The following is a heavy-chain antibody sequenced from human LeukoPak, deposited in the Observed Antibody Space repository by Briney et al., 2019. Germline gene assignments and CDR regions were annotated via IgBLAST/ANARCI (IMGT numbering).Heavy chain of an antibody. CDR1: GFTFSSYW. V-gene: IGHV3-7*01. CDR3: ARVEHNYDFWSANPPDAFDI. D-gene: IGHD3-3*01. J-gene: IGHJ3*02. CDR2: IKQDGSEK. Sequence: PGGSLRLSCSASGFTFSSYWMSWVRQAPGKGLEWVANIKQDGSEKYYVDSVKGRFTISRDNAKNSLYLQMNSLRAEDTAVYYCARVEHNYDFWSANPPDAFDIWGQGTMVTVSS.